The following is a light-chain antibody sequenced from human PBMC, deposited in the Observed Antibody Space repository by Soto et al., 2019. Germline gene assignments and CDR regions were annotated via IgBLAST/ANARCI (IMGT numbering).Light chain of an antibody. V-gene: IGKV3-20*01. Sequence: ELVLTLSPATLSVSPWERATLSCRVSQSVSSNFLDWYQQKPGQAPRLLIYGASSRATGIPDRFSGSGSGTDFTLTISRLEPEDFAVYYCQQYGSSPRTFGPGTKVDIK. CDR2: GAS. CDR3: QQYGSSPRT. CDR1: QSVSSNF. J-gene: IGKJ3*01.